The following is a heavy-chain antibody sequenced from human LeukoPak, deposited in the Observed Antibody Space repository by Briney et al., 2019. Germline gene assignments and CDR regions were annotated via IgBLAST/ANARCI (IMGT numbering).Heavy chain of an antibody. V-gene: IGHV3-23*01. D-gene: IGHD1-26*01. J-gene: IGHJ4*02. CDR2: ISGSGGST. CDR3: ARDPFGASPDY. CDR1: GFTFSSYA. Sequence: GGSLRLSRAASGFTFSSYAMSWVRQAPGKGLEWVSAISGSGGSTYYADSVKGRFTISRDNSKNTLFLQMNSLRAEDTALYYCARDPFGASPDYWGQGTLVTVSS.